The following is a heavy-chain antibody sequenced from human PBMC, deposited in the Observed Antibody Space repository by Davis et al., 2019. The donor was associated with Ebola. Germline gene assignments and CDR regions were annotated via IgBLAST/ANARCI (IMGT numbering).Heavy chain of an antibody. CDR1: GGSFSGYY. V-gene: IGHV4-34*01. D-gene: IGHD2-2*02. J-gene: IGHJ6*02. Sequence: MPSETLSLTCAVYGGSFSGYYRSWIRQPPGKGLEWIGEINHSGSTNYNPSLKSRVTISVDKSKNQFSLKLSSVTAADTAVYYCARIVVVPAAIVYYYYGMDVWGQGTTVTVSS. CDR2: INHSGST. CDR3: ARIVVVPAAIVYYYYGMDV.